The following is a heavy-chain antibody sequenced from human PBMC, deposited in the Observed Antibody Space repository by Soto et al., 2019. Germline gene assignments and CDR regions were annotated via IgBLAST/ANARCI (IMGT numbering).Heavy chain of an antibody. CDR2: IYYSGST. Sequence: QVQLQESGPGLVKPSETLSLTCTVSGGSISSYYWSWIRQPPGKGLEWIGYIYYSGSTSYNPSLKSRVTISVDTSKNQFSLKLSSVTAADTAVYYCARLNWGLPPYYYYYGMDVWGQGTTVTVSS. J-gene: IGHJ6*02. CDR3: ARLNWGLPPYYYYYGMDV. CDR1: GGSISSYY. D-gene: IGHD7-27*01. V-gene: IGHV4-59*08.